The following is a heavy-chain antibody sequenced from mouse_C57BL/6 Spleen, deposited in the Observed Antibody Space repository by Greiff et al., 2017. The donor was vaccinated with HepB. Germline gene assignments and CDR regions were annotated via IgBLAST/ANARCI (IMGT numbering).Heavy chain of an antibody. CDR2: IDPSDSYT. CDR3: ASALYDGYYRAWFAY. CDR1: GYTFTSYW. D-gene: IGHD2-3*01. Sequence: QVQLQQPGAELVRPGTSVKLSCKASGYTFTSYWMHWVKQRPGQGLEWIGVIDPSDSYTNYNQKFKGKATLTVDTSASTAYMQLSSLTSEDSAVYYCASALYDGYYRAWFAYWGQGTLVTVSA. J-gene: IGHJ3*01. V-gene: IGHV1-59*01.